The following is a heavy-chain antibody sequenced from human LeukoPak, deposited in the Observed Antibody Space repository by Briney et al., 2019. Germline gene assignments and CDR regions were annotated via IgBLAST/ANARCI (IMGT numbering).Heavy chain of an antibody. CDR1: GGSISTYF. D-gene: IGHD3-22*01. V-gene: IGHV4-4*07. CDR2: SHTSGSI. CDR3: EMYDYDSSGYLSDY. J-gene: IGHJ4*02. Sequence: SETLSLTCTVSGGSISTYFLTWIRQPAAKGLEWIGRSHTSGSIDYNPSLKGRVTMSVDASKNQFSLRLSSVTAADTAVYYCEMYDYDSSGYLSDYWGPGTLVTVSS.